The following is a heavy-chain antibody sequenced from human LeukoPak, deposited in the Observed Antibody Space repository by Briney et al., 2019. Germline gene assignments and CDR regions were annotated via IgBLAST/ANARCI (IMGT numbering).Heavy chain of an antibody. J-gene: IGHJ6*02. CDR1: GFTVSSNY. V-gene: IGHV3-53*01. D-gene: IGHD3-10*01. Sequence: GGSLRLSCAASGFTVSSNYMSWVRQAPGEGLEWVSVIYSGGSTYYADSVKGRFTISRDNSKNALYLQMNSLRAEDTAVYYCARARVLEYYGSGSYYGRYYYYGMDVWGQGTTVTVSS. CDR2: IYSGGST. CDR3: ARARVLEYYGSGSYYGRYYYYGMDV.